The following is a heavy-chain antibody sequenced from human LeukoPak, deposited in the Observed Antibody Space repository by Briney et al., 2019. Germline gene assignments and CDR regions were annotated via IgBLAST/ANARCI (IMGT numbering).Heavy chain of an antibody. CDR3: ARDPVGGRPIGYYYYYYMDV. J-gene: IGHJ6*03. V-gene: IGHV1-2*02. CDR2: INPNSGGT. D-gene: IGHD3-16*01. CDR1: GYTFTGYY. Sequence: ASVKVSCKASGYTFTGYYMHWVRQAPGQGLEWMGWINPNSGGTNYAQKFQGRVTMTRDTSISTAYMELSRLRSDDTAVYYCARDPVGGRPIGYYYYYYMDVWGKGTTVTVSS.